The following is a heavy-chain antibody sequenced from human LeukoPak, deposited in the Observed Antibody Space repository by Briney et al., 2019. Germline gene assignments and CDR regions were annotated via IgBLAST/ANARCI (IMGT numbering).Heavy chain of an antibody. J-gene: IGHJ4*02. Sequence: GGSLRLSCAASGFTFSSYAMSWVRQAPGKGLEWVSAISGSGGSTYYADSVKGRFTISRDNSKNTLYLQMNSLRAEDTAVYYCAKGGPYYYDSSGPLDHWGQGTLVTVSS. CDR2: ISGSGGST. D-gene: IGHD3-22*01. V-gene: IGHV3-23*01. CDR3: AKGGPYYYDSSGPLDH. CDR1: GFTFSSYA.